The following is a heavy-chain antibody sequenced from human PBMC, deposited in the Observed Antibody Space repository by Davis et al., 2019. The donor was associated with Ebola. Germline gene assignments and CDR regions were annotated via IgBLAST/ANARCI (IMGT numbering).Heavy chain of an antibody. D-gene: IGHD3-22*01. CDR2: INSHGCMP. CDR3: ARRYYDTSGYPFDY. V-gene: IGHV3-74*01. J-gene: IGHJ4*01. Sequence: PGGSLRLSCAAPGFTFSTYWMHWVRQAPGKGLVWVSRINSHGCMPSYADSVKGRFTISRDNVKNTLYLQMTSLRAEDTAVYYCARRYYDTSGYPFDYWGQGTLVTVSS. CDR1: GFTFSTYW.